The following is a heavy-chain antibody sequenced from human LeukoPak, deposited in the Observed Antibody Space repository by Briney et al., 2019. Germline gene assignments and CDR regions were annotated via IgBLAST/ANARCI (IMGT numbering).Heavy chain of an antibody. D-gene: IGHD3-16*01. V-gene: IGHV3-30*03. J-gene: IGHJ3*02. CDR3: ARERWGDAFDI. Sequence: GGSLRLSCTASGFTFSSYDLHWVRQAPGKGLEWVAGILYDGSNKDYADSVKGRFTISRDNSKNTLYLQMNSLRAEDTAVYYCARERWGDAFDIWGQGTMVTVSS. CDR2: ILYDGSNK. CDR1: GFTFSSYD.